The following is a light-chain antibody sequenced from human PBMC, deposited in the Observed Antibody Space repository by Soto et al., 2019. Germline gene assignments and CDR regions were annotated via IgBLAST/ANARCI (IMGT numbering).Light chain of an antibody. CDR1: NIGTTS. CDR2: DDY. Sequence: SSELTQPPSVSVAPGQTARITCAGDNIGTTSVHWHQQKPGQAPVLVVYDDYSRPSAIPERFSGSRSRNTATLTITGVEDVDEADYYCQVWDTSSDHVLFGGGTKLTVL. J-gene: IGLJ2*01. CDR3: QVWDTSSDHVL. V-gene: IGLV3-21*02.